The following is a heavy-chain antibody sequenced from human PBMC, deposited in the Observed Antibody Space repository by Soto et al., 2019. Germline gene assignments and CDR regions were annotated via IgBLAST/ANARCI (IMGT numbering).Heavy chain of an antibody. D-gene: IGHD2-21*02. CDR3: ARSIVVVTALDY. CDR1: GYTFTSYA. V-gene: IGHV1-3*01. CDR2: INAGNGNT. Sequence: QVQLVQSGAEVKKPGAPVKVSCKASGYTFTSYAMHWVRQAPGQRLEWMGWINAGNGNTKYSQKFQGRVTITRDTSASTAYMELSSLRSEDTAVYYCARSIVVVTALDYWGQGTLVTVSS. J-gene: IGHJ4*02.